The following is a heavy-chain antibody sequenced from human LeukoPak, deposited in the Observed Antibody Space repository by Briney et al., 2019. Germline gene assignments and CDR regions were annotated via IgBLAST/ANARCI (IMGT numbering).Heavy chain of an antibody. CDR1: GYTFTGYY. Sequence: ASVKVSCKASGYTFTGYYMHWVRQAPGQGLEWMGWINPNSGGTNYAQKFQGRVTMTRNTSISTAYMELSSLRSEDTAVYYCARAVGYSYYYYYYYYMDVWGKGTTVTISS. V-gene: IGHV1-2*02. CDR3: ARAVGYSYYYYYYYYMDV. J-gene: IGHJ6*03. CDR2: INPNSGGT. D-gene: IGHD5-18*01.